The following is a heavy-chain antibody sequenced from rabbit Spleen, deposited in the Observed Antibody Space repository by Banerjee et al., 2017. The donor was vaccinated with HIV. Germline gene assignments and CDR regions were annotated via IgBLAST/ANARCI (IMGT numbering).Heavy chain of an antibody. CDR3: ARGSAAMTMVITGYYLNL. D-gene: IGHD2-1*01. V-gene: IGHV1S40*01. Sequence: QSLQESGGGLFQPGGSLALTCTASGFSFSSSYYMCWVRQASGKGLECIACIYADSRGSTYYASWAKGRFTISKTSSTTVTLEMTSLTAADTATYFCARGSAAMTMVITGYYLNLWGQGTLVTVS. J-gene: IGHJ4*01. CDR1: GFSFSSSYY. CDR2: IYADSRGST.